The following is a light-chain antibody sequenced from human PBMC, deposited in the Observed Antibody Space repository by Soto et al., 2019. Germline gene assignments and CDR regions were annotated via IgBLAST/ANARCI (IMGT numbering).Light chain of an antibody. CDR1: SSNIGAGFD. CDR2: GNY. J-gene: IGLJ2*01. Sequence: QAVVTQPPSVSGAPGQRVTISCTGSSSNIGAGFDVHWYQQLPGTAPKLLIYGNYNRPSGVPDRFSGSKSATSASLAITGLQAEDEADYYCQSYDSSLSGPVFGGGTKVTVL. V-gene: IGLV1-40*01. CDR3: QSYDSSLSGPV.